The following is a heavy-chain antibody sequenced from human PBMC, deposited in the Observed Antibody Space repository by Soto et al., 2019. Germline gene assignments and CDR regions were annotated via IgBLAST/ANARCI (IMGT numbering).Heavy chain of an antibody. V-gene: IGHV1-69*01. D-gene: IGHD3-10*01. CDR1: GGTFSSYA. CDR2: IIPMYGAA. Sequence: QVQLVQSGAAVKKPGSSVKVSCEASGGTFSSYAFSWVRQAPGQGLEWMGGIIPMYGAADYAQNFQGRVTITADESTSTAHMEMSSLRFEDTAAYFWAGRNYGSGTYYRHKQYFYYSGMDVWGQGTTVTV. J-gene: IGHJ6*02. CDR3: AGRNYGSGTYYRHKQYFYYSGMDV.